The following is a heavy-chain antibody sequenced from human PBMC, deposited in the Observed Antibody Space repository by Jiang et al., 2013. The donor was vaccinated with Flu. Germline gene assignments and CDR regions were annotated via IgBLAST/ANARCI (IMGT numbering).Heavy chain of an antibody. CDR2: IYYSGST. CDR3: ARHQQRVIIQSSTTNQNIAASSNWFDP. V-gene: IGHV4-59*08. CDR1: GGSISSYY. D-gene: IGHD6-13*01. J-gene: IGHJ5*02. Sequence: LLKPSETLSLTCTVSGGSISSYYWSWIRQPPGKGLEWIGYIYYSGSTNYNPSLKSRVTISVDTSKNQFSLKLSSVTAADTAVYYCARHQQRVIIQSSTTNQNIAASSNWFDPWGQGTLVTVSS.